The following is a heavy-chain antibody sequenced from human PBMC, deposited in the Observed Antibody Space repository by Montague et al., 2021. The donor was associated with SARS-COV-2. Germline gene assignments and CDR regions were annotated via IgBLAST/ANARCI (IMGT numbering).Heavy chain of an antibody. CDR1: DGSFSGYY. D-gene: IGHD3-3*01. CDR3: ARGQVTIFSVLIMLPASGALDI. CDR2: INHSGST. V-gene: IGHV4-34*01. J-gene: IGHJ3*02. Sequence: SETLSLTCAVSDGSFSGYYWSWIRQPPGKGLEWIGEINHSGSTNYNPSLKSRVTISVDTSKNQFSLKLNSVSAADTAVYYCARGQVTIFSVLIMLPASGALDIWGQGTMVTVSS.